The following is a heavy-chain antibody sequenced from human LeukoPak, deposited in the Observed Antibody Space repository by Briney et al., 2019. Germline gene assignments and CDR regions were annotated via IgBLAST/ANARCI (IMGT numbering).Heavy chain of an antibody. CDR2: IIPILAIA. Sequence: SVKVSCKASGGTFSSYAISWVRQAPGQGLEWMGRIIPILAIANYAQKFQGRVTITADKSTSTAYMELSSLRSEDTAVYYCARSVDTAIYGMDVWGQGTTVTVSS. CDR1: GGTFSSYA. D-gene: IGHD5-18*01. CDR3: ARSVDTAIYGMDV. J-gene: IGHJ6*02. V-gene: IGHV1-69*04.